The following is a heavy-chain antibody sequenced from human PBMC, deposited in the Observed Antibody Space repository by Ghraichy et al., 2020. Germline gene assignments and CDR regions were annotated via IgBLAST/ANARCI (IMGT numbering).Heavy chain of an antibody. CDR3: AKAESSGYNTATDY. J-gene: IGHJ4*02. V-gene: IGHV3-23*01. CDR1: GFTFSSYA. Sequence: GGSLRLSCAASGFTFSSYAMSWVRQAPGKGLEWVSAISGSGSRTHHADSVKGRFTISRDNSKNTLYLQMNSLRVDDTAVYYCAKAESSGYNTATDYWGQGTLVTVSP. D-gene: IGHD3-22*01. CDR2: ISGSGSRT.